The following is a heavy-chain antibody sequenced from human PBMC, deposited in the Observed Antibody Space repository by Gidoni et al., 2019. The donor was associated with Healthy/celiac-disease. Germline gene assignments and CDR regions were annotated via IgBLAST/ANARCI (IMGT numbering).Heavy chain of an antibody. Sequence: QVQLQQWGAGLLKPSETLSLTCAVYGGSFSGYYWSWLRQPPGKGLEWIGEINHSGSTNSNPSLKSRVTISVDTSKNQFSLKLSSVTAADTAVYYCARVKMGWSAGYCSSTSCLRTTLFDPWGQGTLVTVSS. CDR2: INHSGST. V-gene: IGHV4-34*01. J-gene: IGHJ5*02. CDR3: ARVKMGWSAGYCSSTSCLRTTLFDP. CDR1: GGSFSGYY. D-gene: IGHD2-2*01.